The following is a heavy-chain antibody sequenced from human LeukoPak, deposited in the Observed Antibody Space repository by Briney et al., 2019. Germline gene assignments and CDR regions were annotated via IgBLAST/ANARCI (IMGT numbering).Heavy chain of an antibody. CDR3: ARGCSSTSCYDDWFDP. CDR1: GYTFTGYY. V-gene: IGHV1-2*02. D-gene: IGHD2-2*01. CDR2: INPNSGGT. J-gene: IGHJ5*02. Sequence: ASAKVSCKASGYTFTGYYMHWVRQAPGQGLEWMGWINPNSGGTNYAQKFQGRVTMTRDTSISTAYMELSRLRSDDTAVYYCARGCSSTSCYDDWFDPWGQGTLVTVSS.